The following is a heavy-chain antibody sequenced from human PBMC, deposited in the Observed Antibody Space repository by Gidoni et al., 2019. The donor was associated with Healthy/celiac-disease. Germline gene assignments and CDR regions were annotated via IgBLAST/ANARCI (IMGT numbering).Heavy chain of an antibody. J-gene: IGHJ6*02. Sequence: QLQLQESGPGLVKPSETLSLTCTVSGGSISSSSYYWGWIRQPPGKGLEWIGSIYYSGSTYYNPSLKSRVTISVDTSKNQFSLKLSSVTAADTAVYYCARLSPTKRIFGVVIMSYYYYYYGMDVWGQGTTVTVSS. CDR1: GGSISSSSYY. CDR3: ARLSPTKRIFGVVIMSYYYYYYGMDV. CDR2: IYYSGST. D-gene: IGHD3-3*01. V-gene: IGHV4-39*01.